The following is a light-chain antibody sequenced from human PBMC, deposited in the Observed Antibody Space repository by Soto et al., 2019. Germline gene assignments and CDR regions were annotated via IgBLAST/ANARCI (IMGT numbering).Light chain of an antibody. CDR1: QSINTY. J-gene: IGKJ3*01. Sequence: DIQMTQSPSSLSASVGDRVTITCRASQSINTYVNWYQQKPGKAPNLLIYGASSLQSGVPSRFSGSGSGTDFTLTISSLQPEDFATYYCQQSYNAPPTFGPGTKVDIK. CDR2: GAS. CDR3: QQSYNAPPT. V-gene: IGKV1-39*01.